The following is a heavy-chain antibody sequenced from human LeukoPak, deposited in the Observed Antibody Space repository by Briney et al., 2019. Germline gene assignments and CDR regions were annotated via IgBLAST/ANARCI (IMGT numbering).Heavy chain of an antibody. V-gene: IGHV3-11*01. D-gene: IGHD1-7*01. Sequence: GGSLRLSCAASGFAFSDYYMSWIRQAPGKGLEWVSYISSSGSTIYYADSVKGRFTISRDNAKNSLYLQMNSLRAEDTAVYYCARAELELPPVDPWGQGTLVTVSS. CDR2: ISSSGSTI. CDR1: GFAFSDYY. CDR3: ARAELELPPVDP. J-gene: IGHJ5*02.